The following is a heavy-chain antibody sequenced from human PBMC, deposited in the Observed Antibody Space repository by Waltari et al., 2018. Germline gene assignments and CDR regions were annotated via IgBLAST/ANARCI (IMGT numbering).Heavy chain of an antibody. J-gene: IGHJ6*02. CDR1: GGSFSGYY. CDR3: ARGDIVVVVAANYYYYGMDV. D-gene: IGHD2-15*01. Sequence: QVQLQQWGAGLLKPSETLSLTCAVYGGSFSGYYWSWIRQPPGKGLEWIGEINHSGSTNYNPSLNSRVTISVDTSKNQFSLKLSSVTAADTAVYYCARGDIVVVVAANYYYYGMDVWGQGTTVTVSS. V-gene: IGHV4-34*01. CDR2: INHSGST.